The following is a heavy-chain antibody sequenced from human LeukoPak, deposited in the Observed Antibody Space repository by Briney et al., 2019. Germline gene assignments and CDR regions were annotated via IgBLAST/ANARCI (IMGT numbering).Heavy chain of an antibody. CDR3: ARYSDASSLADP. J-gene: IGHJ5*02. Sequence: RASVKVSCKASGYTFTRFHIHWVRQAPGQGLEWMGIIHPSSGGATSAQKFQGRLNMTRDTSTSTVYMELSSLRSEDTAVYYCARYSDASSLADPWGQGTLVTVSS. V-gene: IGHV1-46*01. CDR2: IHPSSGGA. CDR1: GYTFTRFH. D-gene: IGHD1-26*01.